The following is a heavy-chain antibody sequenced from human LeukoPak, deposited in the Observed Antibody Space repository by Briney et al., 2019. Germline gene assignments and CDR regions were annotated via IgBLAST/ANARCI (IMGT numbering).Heavy chain of an antibody. V-gene: IGHV3-9*01. CDR3: GKEIGSRDDD. D-gene: IGHD6-13*01. CDR2: ITWNSGGI. Sequence: PGGSLRLSCAVSGFTFDDYAMYWVRQPPGKGLEWVSGITWNSGGIVYADSVKGRFTISRDNAKNSLFPQMNSLRTEDTALYYCGKEIGSRDDDWGQGTLVTVSS. J-gene: IGHJ4*02. CDR1: GFTFDDYA.